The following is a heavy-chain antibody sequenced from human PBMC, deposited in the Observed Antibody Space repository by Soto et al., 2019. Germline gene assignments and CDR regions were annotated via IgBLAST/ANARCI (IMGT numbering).Heavy chain of an antibody. V-gene: IGHV4-59*01. CDR1: GGSISGYY. CDR2: IYYSGST. J-gene: IGHJ4*02. Sequence: QVQLQQSGPGLVKPSETLSLTCTVSGGSISGYYWSWIRQPPGKGPEWIGYIYYSGSTNYNPSLKSRVTIPLDTSKNQFSLRLRSVTAADTAVYYCARARYDSSGYYYFDYWGQGTLVTVSS. D-gene: IGHD3-22*01. CDR3: ARARYDSSGYYYFDY.